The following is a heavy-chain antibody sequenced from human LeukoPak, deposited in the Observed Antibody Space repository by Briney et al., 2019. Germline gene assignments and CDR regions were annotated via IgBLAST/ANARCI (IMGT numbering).Heavy chain of an antibody. CDR3: AKKGGYFDWLLGHFDY. CDR1: GFTFSSYG. Sequence: GGSLRLSCAASGFTFSSYGMHWVRQAPGKGLEWVAVISYDGSNKCYADSVKGRFTIPRDNSKNTLYLQMNSLRAEDTAVYYCAKKGGYFDWLLGHFDYWGQGTLVTVSS. D-gene: IGHD3-9*01. J-gene: IGHJ4*02. V-gene: IGHV3-30*18. CDR2: ISYDGSNK.